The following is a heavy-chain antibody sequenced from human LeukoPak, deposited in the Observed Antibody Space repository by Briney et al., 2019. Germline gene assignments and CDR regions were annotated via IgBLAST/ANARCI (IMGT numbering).Heavy chain of an antibody. D-gene: IGHD6-19*01. CDR3: AKDLSSGWCDY. CDR2: ISYDGSNK. V-gene: IGHV3-30*18. Sequence: GRSLRLSCAASGFTFSNYGMHWVRQAPGKGLEWVAVISYDGSNKYYADSVKGRFAISRDNSKNTLYLQMNSLRAEDTAVYYCAKDLSSGWCDYWGQGTLVTVSS. J-gene: IGHJ4*02. CDR1: GFTFSNYG.